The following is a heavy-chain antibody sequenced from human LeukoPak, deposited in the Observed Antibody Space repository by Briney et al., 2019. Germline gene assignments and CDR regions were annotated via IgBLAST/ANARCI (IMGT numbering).Heavy chain of an antibody. D-gene: IGHD5-18*01. V-gene: IGHV4-59*08. Sequence: PSETLSLTCTVSGGSISSYYWSWIRQPPGKGLEWIGYIYYSGSTNYNPSLKSRVTMSVDTSKSQVSLTLSSVTAADTAIYYCARRLGYSYGYSFDSWGQGTLVTVSS. CDR2: IYYSGST. CDR3: ARRLGYSYGYSFDS. CDR1: GGSISSYY. J-gene: IGHJ4*02.